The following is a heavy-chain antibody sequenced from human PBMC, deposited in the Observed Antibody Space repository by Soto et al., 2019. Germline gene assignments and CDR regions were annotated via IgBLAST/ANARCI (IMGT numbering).Heavy chain of an antibody. V-gene: IGHV6-1*01. J-gene: IGHJ5*01. Sequence: SQTLSLTCAISGDSVSSNSATSDWIRQSPSRGLEWLGRAYYRSKWYNDYAVSVKSRITINPDTSNNQLSLQLNSVTPDDTAVYYCARLIGNSWLDSWGQGTLVTVSS. CDR3: ARLIGNSWLDS. CDR2: AYYRSKWYN. D-gene: IGHD2-8*01. CDR1: GDSVSSNSAT.